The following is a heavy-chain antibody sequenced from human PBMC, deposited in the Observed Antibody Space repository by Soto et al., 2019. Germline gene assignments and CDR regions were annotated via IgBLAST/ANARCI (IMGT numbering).Heavy chain of an antibody. CDR1: GLTFSSYS. CDR2: ISSSSSYI. J-gene: IGHJ5*02. D-gene: IGHD3-22*01. V-gene: IGHV3-21*01. Sequence: GGSLRLSCAASGLTFSSYSMNWVRQAPGKGLEWVSSISSSSSYIYYADSVKGRFTISRDNAKNSLYLQMNSLRAEDTAVYYCARGLYYYDSSGYYSPWGQGTLVTVSS. CDR3: ARGLYYYDSSGYYSP.